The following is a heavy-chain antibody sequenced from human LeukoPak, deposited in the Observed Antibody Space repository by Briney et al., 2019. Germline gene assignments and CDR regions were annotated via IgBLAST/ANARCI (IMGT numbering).Heavy chain of an antibody. V-gene: IGHV1-18*01. D-gene: IGHD4-17*01. CDR1: GYTFTTYN. Sequence: ASVKVSCKASGYTFTTYNINWVRQAPGQGLEWMGWISGYNGNTNYAQKLQGRVTMTTDTSTSTAYMELRSLKSDDTAVYYCAREVEMTTVTMGAFDIWGQGTMVTVSS. CDR2: ISGYNGNT. J-gene: IGHJ3*02. CDR3: AREVEMTTVTMGAFDI.